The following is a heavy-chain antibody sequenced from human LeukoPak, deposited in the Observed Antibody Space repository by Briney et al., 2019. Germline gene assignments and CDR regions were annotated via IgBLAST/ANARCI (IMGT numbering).Heavy chain of an antibody. V-gene: IGHV4-31*03. J-gene: IGHJ4*02. CDR2: INHSGST. D-gene: IGHD6-13*01. CDR3: ARAAAALPGV. Sequence: PSQTLSLTCTVSGGSISSGGYYWSWIRQHPGKGLEWIGEINHSGSTNYNPSLKSRVTISVDTSKNQFSLKLSSVTAADTAVYYCARAAAALPGVWGQGTLVTVSS. CDR1: GGSISSGGYY.